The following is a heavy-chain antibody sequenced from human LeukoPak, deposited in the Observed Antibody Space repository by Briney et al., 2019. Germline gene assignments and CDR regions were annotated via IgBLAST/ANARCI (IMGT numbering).Heavy chain of an antibody. J-gene: IGHJ3*02. CDR3: AREGRQLGAFDI. D-gene: IGHD2-2*01. CDR2: IYYSGGT. CDR1: GGSISSYY. Sequence: PSETLSLTGTVSGGSISSYYWSWIRQPPGKGLEWSGYIYYSGGTNYNPSLKRRVTISEDTSKNQFSLKLSSVTAADTAVYYCAREGRQLGAFDIWGQGTMVTVSS. V-gene: IGHV4-59*08.